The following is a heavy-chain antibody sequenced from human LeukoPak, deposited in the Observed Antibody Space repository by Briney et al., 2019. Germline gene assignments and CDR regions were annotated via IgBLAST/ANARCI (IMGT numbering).Heavy chain of an antibody. D-gene: IGHD6-19*01. Sequence: SETLSLTCTVSGGSISSYYWSWIRQPAGKGLEWIGRIYTSGSTNYNPSLKSRVTMSVDTSKNQFSLKLSSVTAADTAVYYCAVAAPTEQLVTSLIDYWGQGTLVTVSS. CDR2: IYTSGST. J-gene: IGHJ4*02. CDR1: GGSISSYY. V-gene: IGHV4-4*07. CDR3: AVAAPTEQLVTSLIDY.